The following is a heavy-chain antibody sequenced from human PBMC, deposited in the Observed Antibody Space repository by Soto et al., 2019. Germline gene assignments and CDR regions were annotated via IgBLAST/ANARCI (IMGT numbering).Heavy chain of an antibody. D-gene: IGHD6-13*01. V-gene: IGHV3-30*18. CDR2: ISYDGSNK. CDR1: GFTFSSYG. Sequence: GGSLRLSCAASGFTFSSYGMHWVRQAPGKGLEWVAVISYDGSNKYYADSVKGRFTISRDNSKNTLYLQMNSLRAEDTAVYYCAKDHLTGSSWYPLDYWGQGTLVTVSS. CDR3: AKDHLTGSSWYPLDY. J-gene: IGHJ4*02.